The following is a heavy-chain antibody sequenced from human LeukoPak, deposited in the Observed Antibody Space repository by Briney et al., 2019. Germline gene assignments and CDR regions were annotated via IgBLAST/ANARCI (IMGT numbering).Heavy chain of an antibody. CDR2: ISYDSSNE. CDR3: ARDRHYGDPHHLDY. D-gene: IGHD4/OR15-4a*01. J-gene: IGHJ4*02. CDR1: GFTFSSYA. Sequence: GGSQRLSCAASGFTFSSYAMSWVRQAPGKGLEWVAVISYDSSNEWYRDSVKGRFTISRDNSRSTLFLQMNRLTPEDTAVYYCARDRHYGDPHHLDYWGQGAPVTVSS. V-gene: IGHV3-30-3*01.